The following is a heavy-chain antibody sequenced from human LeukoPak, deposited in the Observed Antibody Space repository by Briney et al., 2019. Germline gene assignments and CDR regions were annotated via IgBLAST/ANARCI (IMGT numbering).Heavy chain of an antibody. D-gene: IGHD3-22*01. CDR3: AKDFDSRALNWFDP. CDR2: ISGSGGRT. J-gene: IGHJ5*02. V-gene: IGHV3-23*01. Sequence: GGSLRLSCAASGLTFSSYAMNWVRQAPGKGLEWVSAISGSGGRTYYAHSVTGRFTISRDNSKNTLYLQMNSLRAEDTAVYYCAKDFDSRALNWFDPWGEGTLVTVSS. CDR1: GLTFSSYA.